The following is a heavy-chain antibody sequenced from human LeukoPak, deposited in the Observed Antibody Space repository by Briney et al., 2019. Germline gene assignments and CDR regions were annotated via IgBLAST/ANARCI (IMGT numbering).Heavy chain of an antibody. D-gene: IGHD6-19*01. CDR1: GYTFTSYY. CDR3: ASSNPLAVAGTIDY. J-gene: IGHJ4*02. V-gene: IGHV1-46*01. CDR2: INPSGGST. Sequence: ASVKVSCKASGYTFTSYYMHWVRQAPGQGLEWMGTINPSGGSTSYAQKFQGRVTMTRGTSTSTVYMELSSLRSEDTAVYYCASSNPLAVAGTIDYWGQGTLVTVSS.